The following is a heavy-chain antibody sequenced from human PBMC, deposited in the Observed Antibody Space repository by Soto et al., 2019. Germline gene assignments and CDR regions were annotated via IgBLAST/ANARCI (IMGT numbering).Heavy chain of an antibody. CDR3: ARGPSLLWFGEFSPYGDFAI. V-gene: IGHV3-53*02. CDR2: IYTGGST. J-gene: IGHJ3*02. D-gene: IGHD3-10*01. Sequence: EVQLVETGGGLIQPGGSLRLSCAVSGFNVSSNYMSWVRQAPGKGLEWVSVIYTGGSTYYADSVKGRFTISRDNSKNTLYLQMNSLSAEDTAVYYCARGPSLLWFGEFSPYGDFAIWGQGTMVTVSS. CDR1: GFNVSSNY.